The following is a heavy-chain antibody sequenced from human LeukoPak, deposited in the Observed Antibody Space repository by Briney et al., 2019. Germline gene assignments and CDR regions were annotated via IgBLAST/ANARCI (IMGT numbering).Heavy chain of an antibody. J-gene: IGHJ4*02. CDR2: IIPIFGTA. Sequence: SVKVSCKASGGTFSSYAISWVRQAPGQGLEWMGGIIPIFGTASYAQKFQGRVTITTDESTSTAYMELSSLRSEDTAVYYCARSTQGALEWLLDYWGQGTLVTVSS. CDR3: ARSTQGALEWLLDY. D-gene: IGHD3-3*01. CDR1: GGTFSSYA. V-gene: IGHV1-69*05.